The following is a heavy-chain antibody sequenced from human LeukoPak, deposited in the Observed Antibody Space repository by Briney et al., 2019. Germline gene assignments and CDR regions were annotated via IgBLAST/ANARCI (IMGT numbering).Heavy chain of an antibody. J-gene: IGHJ5*02. V-gene: IGHV4-59*01. D-gene: IGHD3-10*01. CDR1: GGSISSYY. CDR3: ARAESYYYGSIDP. Sequence: SETLSLTCTVSGGSISSYYWSWIRQPPGKGLEWIGYIYYSGSTNYNPSLKSRVTISVDTSKNQFSLRLSSVTAADTAVYYCARAESYYYGSIDPWGQGTLVTVSS. CDR2: IYYSGST.